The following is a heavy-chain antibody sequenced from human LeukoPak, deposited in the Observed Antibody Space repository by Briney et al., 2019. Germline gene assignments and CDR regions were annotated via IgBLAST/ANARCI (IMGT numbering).Heavy chain of an antibody. J-gene: IGHJ3*02. Sequence: GGSLRLSCAASGFTFSSYAMSWVRQAPGKGLEWVSAISGNGGSTYYADSVKGRFTVSRDNAKNSLYLQMNSLRAEDTAVYYCARDPEPSTATVPAADAFDIWGQGTMVTVSS. CDR3: ARDPEPSTATVPAADAFDI. CDR1: GFTFSSYA. D-gene: IGHD4-17*01. V-gene: IGHV3-23*01. CDR2: ISGNGGST.